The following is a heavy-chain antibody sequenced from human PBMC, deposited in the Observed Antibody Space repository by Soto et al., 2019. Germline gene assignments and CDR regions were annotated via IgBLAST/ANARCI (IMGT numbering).Heavy chain of an antibody. CDR2: VRDKGNDYST. CDR3: ARVSLVVGNRYYDY. J-gene: IGHJ4*02. V-gene: IGHV3-72*01. CDR1: GFTFRDHY. D-gene: IGHD6-19*01. Sequence: PGGSLRLSCAASGFTFRDHYMDWVRQAPGKGLEWVARVRDKGNDYSTTYAASVEGRSTISRDDSKDSLYLQMHSLRTDDTAVYYCARVSLVVGNRYYDYWGQGTLVTVSS.